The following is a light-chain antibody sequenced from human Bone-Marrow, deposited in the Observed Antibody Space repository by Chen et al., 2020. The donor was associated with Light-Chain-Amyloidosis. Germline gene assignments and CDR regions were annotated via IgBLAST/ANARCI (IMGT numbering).Light chain of an antibody. V-gene: IGLV3-25*03. CDR3: QSSDCRGPYDVI. Sequence: SYELTQPPSVSVSPGQKARLTCSGDDLQTKYDYWYQHKPAQAPVLVIHRDTERPSGIAERFARSSSGPTSPLTISGVQAEHDAYYHCQSSDCRGPYDVIFGGGTNITV. CDR1: DLQTKY. CDR2: RDT. J-gene: IGLJ2*01.